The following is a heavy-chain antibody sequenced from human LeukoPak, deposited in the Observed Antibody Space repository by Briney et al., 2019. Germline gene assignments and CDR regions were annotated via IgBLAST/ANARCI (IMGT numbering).Heavy chain of an antibody. D-gene: IGHD2-2*02. J-gene: IGHJ3*02. CDR3: ASQYCSSRTCYTDAFDI. CDR2: IKQDGSEK. CDR1: RFTFSTYW. Sequence: PGGSLRLSCAASRFTFSTYWMSWVPQAPGKGLEWVANIKQDGSEKYYVNSVKGRFTISRDNAKNSLYLQMNSLRAEDTAVYYCASQYCSSRTCYTDAFDIWGQGTMVTVSS. V-gene: IGHV3-7*01.